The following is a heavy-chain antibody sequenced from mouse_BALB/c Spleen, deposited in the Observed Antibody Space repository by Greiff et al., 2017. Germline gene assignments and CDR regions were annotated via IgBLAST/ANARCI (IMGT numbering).Heavy chain of an antibody. V-gene: IGHV1-5*01. CDR2: IYPGNSDT. CDR1: GYSFTSYW. J-gene: IGHJ1*01. Sequence: DVKLVESGTVLARPGASVKMSCKASGYSFTSYWMHWVKQRPGQGLEWIGAIYPGNSDTSYNQKFKGKTKMTAVTTASTAYMELSSLTNEDSAVYYCTRGYDVYWYFDVWGAGTTVTVSS. CDR3: TRGYDVYWYFDV. D-gene: IGHD2-2*01.